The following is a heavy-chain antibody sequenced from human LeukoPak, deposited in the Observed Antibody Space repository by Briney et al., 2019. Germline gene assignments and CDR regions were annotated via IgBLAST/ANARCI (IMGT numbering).Heavy chain of an antibody. CDR1: GGTFSSYT. D-gene: IGHD1-26*01. CDR2: IIPILGIA. Sequence: ASVMVSCKASGGTFSSYTISWVRQAPGQGLEWMGRIIPILGIANYAQKFQGRVTITADKSTSTAYMELSSLRSEDTAVYYCAREVVGATTDYWGQGTLVTVSS. J-gene: IGHJ4*02. V-gene: IGHV1-69*04. CDR3: AREVVGATTDY.